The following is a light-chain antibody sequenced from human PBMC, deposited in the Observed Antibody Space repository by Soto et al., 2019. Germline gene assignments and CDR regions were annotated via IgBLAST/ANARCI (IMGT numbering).Light chain of an antibody. Sequence: NFMLTQPHSVSASPGKTVTISCTRSSGSIADNYVQWYQQRPGSSPTTVICDDSQRPSGVPDRFSGSIDSSSNAAFLTISGLKPEDEADYYCQSYDGSNRGVFGGGTKLTVL. CDR3: QSYDGSNRGV. V-gene: IGLV6-57*01. CDR2: DDS. J-gene: IGLJ3*02. CDR1: SGSIADNY.